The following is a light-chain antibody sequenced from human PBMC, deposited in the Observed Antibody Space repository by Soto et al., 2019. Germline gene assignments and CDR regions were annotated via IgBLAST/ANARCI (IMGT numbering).Light chain of an antibody. Sequence: EIVLTQSPGTLSLSAGERATLSCRASQSVISSYLAWYQQKPGQAPRLLIYGASNRATGIPDRFSGSGSGTDFTLTISRLEPEDFAVYYCQQYSSSPLMYTFGQWTKLEIK. V-gene: IGKV3-20*01. CDR3: QQYSSSPLMYT. CDR2: GAS. CDR1: QSVISSY. J-gene: IGKJ2*01.